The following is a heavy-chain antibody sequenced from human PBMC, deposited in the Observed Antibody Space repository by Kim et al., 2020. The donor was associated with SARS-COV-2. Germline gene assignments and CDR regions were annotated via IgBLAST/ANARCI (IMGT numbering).Heavy chain of an antibody. J-gene: IGHJ3*02. D-gene: IGHD3-22*01. CDR3: AKDYYDSSGYLTFDAFDI. V-gene: IGHV3-23*03. CDR2: IYSGGSST. CDR1: GFTFSSYA. Sequence: GGSLRLSCAASGFTFSSYAMSWVRQAPGKGLEWVSVIYSGGSSTYYADSVKGRFTISRDNSKNTLYLQMNSLRAEDTAVYYCAKDYYDSSGYLTFDAFDIWGQGTMVTVSS.